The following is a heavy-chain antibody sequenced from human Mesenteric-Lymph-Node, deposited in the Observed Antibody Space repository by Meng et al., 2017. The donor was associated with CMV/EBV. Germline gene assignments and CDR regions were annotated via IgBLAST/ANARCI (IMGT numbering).Heavy chain of an antibody. CDR2: ITAYSGNT. Sequence: ASVKVSCKAFGGTFSNYAVSWVRQAPGQGLEWMGWITAYSGNTNYAQKFQGRVTMTTDTSTSTVYMELRSLRSDDTAVYYCARYYDSSGSYYEDFDYWGQGTLVTVSS. D-gene: IGHD3-22*01. V-gene: IGHV1-18*01. J-gene: IGHJ4*02. CDR3: ARYYDSSGSYYEDFDY. CDR1: GGTFSNYA.